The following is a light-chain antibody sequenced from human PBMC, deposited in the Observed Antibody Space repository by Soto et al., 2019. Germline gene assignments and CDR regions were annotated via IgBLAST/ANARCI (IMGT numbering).Light chain of an antibody. Sequence: EIVLTQSPGTLSLSPGERATLSCRASQSVTSTYLAWYQQKPGQAPRLLIYGASNRATGIPDRFTGSGCGTDFTLTISRLEPEDFAVYYCQQYGGSPLTFGGGTKVEIK. CDR2: GAS. J-gene: IGKJ4*01. CDR3: QQYGGSPLT. CDR1: QSVTSTY. V-gene: IGKV3-20*01.